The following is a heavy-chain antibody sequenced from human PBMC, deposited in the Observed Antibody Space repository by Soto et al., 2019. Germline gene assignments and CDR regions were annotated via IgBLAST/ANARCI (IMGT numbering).Heavy chain of an antibody. J-gene: IGHJ4*02. V-gene: IGHV3-21*06. Sequence: VGSLRLSCAASGFTFTRYSMNWVRQAPGKGLEWISSISSTTNYIYYGDSMKGRFTISRDNAKNSLYLEMNSLRAEDTAVYYCARESEDLTSNFDYWGQGTLVTVSS. CDR3: ARESEDLTSNFDY. CDR1: GFTFTRYS. CDR2: ISSTTNYI.